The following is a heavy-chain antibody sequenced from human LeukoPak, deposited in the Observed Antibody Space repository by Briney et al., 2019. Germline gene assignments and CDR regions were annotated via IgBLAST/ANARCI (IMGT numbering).Heavy chain of an antibody. J-gene: IGHJ4*02. V-gene: IGHV3-23*01. CDR1: GFTFSSYA. D-gene: IGHD6-13*01. CDR2: ISGSGGST. CDR3: WYSHGY. Sequence: GGSLRLSCAVSGFTFSSYAMSWVRQAPGKGLEWVSGISGSGGSTYYADSVKGRFTISRDTSQNTLYLQMNTLRAEDTAQYYCWYSHGYWGQGTLVTVSS.